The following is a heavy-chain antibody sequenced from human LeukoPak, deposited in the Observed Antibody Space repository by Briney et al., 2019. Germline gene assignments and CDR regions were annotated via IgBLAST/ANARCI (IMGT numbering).Heavy chain of an antibody. CDR1: GFTVSSNS. CDR3: AREGPIYYDSSGLDY. D-gene: IGHD3-22*01. Sequence: GGSLRLSCTVSGFTVSSNSMSWVRQAPGKGLEWVSFIYSDNTHYSDSVKGRFTISRDNSKNTLYLQMNSLRAEDTAVYYCAREGPIYYDSSGLDYWGQGTLVTVSS. J-gene: IGHJ4*02. CDR2: IYSDNT. V-gene: IGHV3-53*01.